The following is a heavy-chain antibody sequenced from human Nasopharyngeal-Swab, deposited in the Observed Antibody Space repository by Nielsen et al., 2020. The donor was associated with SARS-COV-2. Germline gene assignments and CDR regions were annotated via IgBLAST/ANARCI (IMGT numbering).Heavy chain of an antibody. Sequence: GQAAGKGLEWIGYIYYSGGTYYNPSLKSRVTISVDTSKNQFSLKLSSVTAADTAVYYCARGGAARPGFDYWGQGTLVTVSS. D-gene: IGHD6-6*01. CDR2: IYYSGGT. J-gene: IGHJ4*02. CDR3: ARGGAARPGFDY. V-gene: IGHV4-31*02.